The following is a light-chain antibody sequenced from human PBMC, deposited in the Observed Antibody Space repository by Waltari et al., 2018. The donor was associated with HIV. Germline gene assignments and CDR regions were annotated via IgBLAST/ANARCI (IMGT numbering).Light chain of an antibody. CDR1: ALPKKY. J-gene: IGLJ3*02. CDR2: KDT. CDR3: QSADSNASLWV. Sequence: SYELTQPPSVSLSPGQTARITCSGDALPKKYAYWYQQRPGQAPVLVIYKDTERPSGIPERFSGSSSGTTATLTIIGVQAQDEADYHCQSADSNASLWVFGGGTKLTVL. V-gene: IGLV3-25*03.